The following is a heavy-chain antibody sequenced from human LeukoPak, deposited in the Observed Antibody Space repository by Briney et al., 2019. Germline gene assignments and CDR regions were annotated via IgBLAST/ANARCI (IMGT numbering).Heavy chain of an antibody. J-gene: IGHJ6*03. CDR2: MNPNSGNT. CDR1: GYTFTSYD. Sequence: ASVEVSCKASGYTFTSYDINWVRQATGQGLEWMGWMNPNSGNTGYAQKFQGRVTITRNTSISTAYMELSSLRSEDTAVYYCARVGYLQSAIYYYYYMHVWDKGTTVTVSS. D-gene: IGHD4-11*01. V-gene: IGHV1-8*03. CDR3: ARVGYLQSAIYYYYYMHV.